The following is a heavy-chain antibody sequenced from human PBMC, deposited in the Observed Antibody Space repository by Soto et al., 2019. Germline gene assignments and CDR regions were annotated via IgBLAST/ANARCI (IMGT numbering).Heavy chain of an antibody. V-gene: IGHV3-33*01. D-gene: IGHD1-26*01. Sequence: PGGSLRLSCAASGFTFSNYGMPWVRQASGNGLEWVAIIWHDGNNKYYADSVRGRSLTSRDNSKNRLYLQMNSLRAEDTAVYYCASDLVGASDSYGLHVWGQGTPVTVS. CDR1: GFTFSNYG. CDR3: ASDLVGASDSYGLHV. J-gene: IGHJ6*02. CDR2: IWHDGNNK.